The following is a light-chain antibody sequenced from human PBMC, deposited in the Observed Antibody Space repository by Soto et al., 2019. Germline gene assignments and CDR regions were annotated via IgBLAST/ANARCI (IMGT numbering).Light chain of an antibody. Sequence: QSALTQPASVSGSPGQSVTISCTGSSSDIGDYKYVSWYQQHPGKAPKLMIYDVSNRPSGVSNRFSGSKSGNTASLTISGLQAEDEADYYCSSYTSTNFVVFGGGTKVTVL. CDR2: DVS. J-gene: IGLJ2*01. CDR3: SSYTSTNFVV. V-gene: IGLV2-14*01. CDR1: SSDIGDYKY.